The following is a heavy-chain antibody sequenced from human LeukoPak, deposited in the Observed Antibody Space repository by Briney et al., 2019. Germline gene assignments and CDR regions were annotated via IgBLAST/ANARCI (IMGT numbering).Heavy chain of an antibody. V-gene: IGHV3-53*01. CDR2: IYSGGST. J-gene: IGHJ6*02. CDR3: AREYDSSGYQSYGMDG. CDR1: GFTVSSNY. Sequence: GGSLRLSCAASGFTVSSNYMSWVRQAPGKGLEWVSDIYSGGSTYYADSVKGRFTISRGNSKNTLYLQMNSPRAEDTAVYYCAREYDSSGYQSYGMDGWGQGTTVTVSS. D-gene: IGHD3-22*01.